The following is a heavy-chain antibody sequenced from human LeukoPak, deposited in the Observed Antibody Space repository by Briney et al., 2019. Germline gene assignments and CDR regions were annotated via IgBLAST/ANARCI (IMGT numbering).Heavy chain of an antibody. J-gene: IGHJ4*02. Sequence: SETLSLTCTVSGGSISGYYWGWIRQPPGKGLEWIGSIYYSGSTYYNPSLKSRVTISVDTSKNQFSLKLSSVTAADTAVYYCARGQLDYYDSSGYPKYYFDYWGQGTLVTVSS. V-gene: IGHV4-39*07. CDR2: IYYSGST. D-gene: IGHD3-22*01. CDR3: ARGQLDYYDSSGYPKYYFDY. CDR1: GGSISGYY.